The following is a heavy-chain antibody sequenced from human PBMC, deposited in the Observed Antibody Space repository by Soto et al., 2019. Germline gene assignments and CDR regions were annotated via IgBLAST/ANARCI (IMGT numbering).Heavy chain of an antibody. J-gene: IGHJ3*02. CDR2: IYYSGST. CDR3: ARGIHAFDI. Sequence: AETLSLTCTVSVGSISIYYWSWIRQPPGKGLEWIGYIYYSGSTNYNPSLKSRVTISVDTSKNQFSLKLSSVTAADTAVYYCARGIHAFDIWGQGTMVTVSS. V-gene: IGHV4-59*01. CDR1: VGSISIYY.